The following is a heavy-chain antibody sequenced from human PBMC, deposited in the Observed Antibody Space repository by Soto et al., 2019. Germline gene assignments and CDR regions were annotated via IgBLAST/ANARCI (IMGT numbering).Heavy chain of an antibody. CDR1: GFTFSSYA. D-gene: IGHD2-15*01. CDR2: ISGSGGST. J-gene: IGHJ4*02. CDR3: AKVHAYGGSFDY. V-gene: IGHV3-23*01. Sequence: WLSLRLSGAASGFTFSSYAMRWGRQAPGKGLEWFSAISGSGGSTCYADCVKVRFTISRDNSKNTLYLQMNRLRAEATAVYYCAKVHAYGGSFDYWGQGTLVTVSS.